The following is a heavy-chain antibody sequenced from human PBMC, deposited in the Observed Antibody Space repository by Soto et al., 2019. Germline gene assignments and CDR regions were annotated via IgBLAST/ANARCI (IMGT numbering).Heavy chain of an antibody. CDR2: ISRDGGTT. CDR3: AKGGFWVHYGLDV. D-gene: IGHD3-16*01. V-gene: IGHV3-23*01. J-gene: IGHJ6*02. Sequence: EMQLLESGGGIEQPGGSLRLSCAASGSTFGSYALNWVRQAPGKGLGWVSAISRDGGTTFYEDSVKGRFTISRDNSRNMVFLQMDSLRLEDPAVYYCAKGGFWVHYGLDVWGQGTTVTVSS. CDR1: GSTFGSYA.